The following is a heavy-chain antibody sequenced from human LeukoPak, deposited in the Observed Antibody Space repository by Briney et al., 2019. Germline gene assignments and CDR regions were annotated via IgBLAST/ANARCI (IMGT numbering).Heavy chain of an antibody. Sequence: SSETLSLTCAVYGGSFSGYYWSWIRQPPGKGLEWIGEINHSGSTNYNPSLKSRVTISVDTSKNQFSLKLSSVTAADTAVYYCAKDPSGTVTFDIWGQGTMVTVSS. CDR2: INHSGST. CDR1: GGSFSGYY. J-gene: IGHJ3*02. CDR3: AKDPSGTVTFDI. V-gene: IGHV4-34*01. D-gene: IGHD2-8*02.